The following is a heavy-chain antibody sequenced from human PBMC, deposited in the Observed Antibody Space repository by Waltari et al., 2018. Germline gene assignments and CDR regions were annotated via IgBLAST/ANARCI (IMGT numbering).Heavy chain of an antibody. CDR3: TSGSYYRMDV. Sequence: EVQLVESGGGLVQPGGSMILCCEASGFTFSGPAMHWVRPASGKGLGWVGRIRSKANSSATAYAASVKGRFTISRDDSKNTAYLQMNSLKTEDTAVYYCTSGSYYRMDVWGQGTTVTVSS. V-gene: IGHV3-73*02. D-gene: IGHD1-26*01. CDR2: IRSKANSSAT. J-gene: IGHJ6*02. CDR1: GFTFSGPA.